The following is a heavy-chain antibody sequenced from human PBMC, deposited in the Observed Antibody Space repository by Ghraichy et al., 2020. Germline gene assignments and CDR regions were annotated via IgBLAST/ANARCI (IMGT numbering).Heavy chain of an antibody. CDR2: IIPIFGTA. CDR1: GGTFSSYA. J-gene: IGHJ6*03. CDR3: ARDLREYSSSSAYYYYMDV. V-gene: IGHV1-69*13. D-gene: IGHD6-6*01. Sequence: SVKVSCKASGGTFSSYAISWVRQAPGQGLEWMGGIIPIFGTANYAQKFQGRVTITADESTSTAYMELSSLRSEDTAVYYCARDLREYSSSSAYYYYMDVWGKGTTVTVSS.